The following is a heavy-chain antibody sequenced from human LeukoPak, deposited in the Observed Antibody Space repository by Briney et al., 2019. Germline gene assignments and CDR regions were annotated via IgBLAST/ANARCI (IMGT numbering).Heavy chain of an antibody. CDR2: IWYDGSNK. J-gene: IGHJ4*02. Sequence: PAVSLRLSCAASGFTFSRYGMPWVRQALSKGLEWVAVIWYDGSNKYYADSVKGRFTISRDNSKNTLYLQMNSLRAEDTAVYYCASDFGIAAAETADYWGQGTLVTVSS. CDR1: GFTFSRYG. V-gene: IGHV3-33*01. CDR3: ASDFGIAAAETADY. D-gene: IGHD6-13*01.